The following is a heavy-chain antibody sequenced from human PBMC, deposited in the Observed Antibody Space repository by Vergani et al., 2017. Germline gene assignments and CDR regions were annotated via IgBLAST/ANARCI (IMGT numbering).Heavy chain of an antibody. CDR2: INPSGGHT. D-gene: IGHD3-9*01. Sequence: QVQVVQSGAEVKKSGASVKVSCKTSGYTFSNYYMHWVRQAPGQGLEWMGIINPSGGHTNYAQKFQGRVTMTRDTSTSTVYMELSSLRSEDTAIYYCARWDYGILTGYRYWGQGTLGTVSA. J-gene: IGHJ4*02. CDR3: ARWDYGILTGYRY. CDR1: GYTFSNYY. V-gene: IGHV1-46*03.